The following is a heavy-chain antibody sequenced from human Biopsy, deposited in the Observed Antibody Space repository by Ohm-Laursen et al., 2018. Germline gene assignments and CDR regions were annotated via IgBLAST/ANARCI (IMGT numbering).Heavy chain of an antibody. CDR1: GFIFSDYY. CDR3: ARPPWGHAYGYYNGMDV. D-gene: IGHD3-10*01. CDR2: INSVGTI. Sequence: SLRLSCAASGFIFSDYYMSWIRQAPGKGLEWVSNINSVGTIYYADSVRGRFTISRDNAKNSLYLQMNSLRVEDTAVYYCARPPWGHAYGYYNGMDVWGQGTTVIVSS. V-gene: IGHV3-11*01. J-gene: IGHJ6*02.